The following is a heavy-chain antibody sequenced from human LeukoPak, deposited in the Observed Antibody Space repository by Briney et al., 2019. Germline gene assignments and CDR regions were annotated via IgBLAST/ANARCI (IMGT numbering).Heavy chain of an antibody. Sequence: GGSLRLSCAASGFTFSSYVMSWVRQAPGKGLEWVSTISGSGGSTYYAGSGKGRFTTSRDNSKNTLYLQINSLRAEDTAVYYCAKTLGRDWYFDLWGRGTLVTVSS. CDR2: ISGSGGST. CDR3: AKTLGRDWYFDL. CDR1: GFTFSSYV. J-gene: IGHJ2*01. V-gene: IGHV3-23*01.